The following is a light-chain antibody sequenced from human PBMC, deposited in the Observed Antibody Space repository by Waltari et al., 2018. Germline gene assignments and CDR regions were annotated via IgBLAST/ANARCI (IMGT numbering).Light chain of an antibody. CDR2: GAS. Sequence: AIRITQSPSSLSASTGDRVTNTCRSNQDIGTYLAWYQQTPGKAPRLLLHGASTLQTGVPSRFSGSGSGTDFNITIACLQSEDFVTYFCQQYYAYPLTFGGWTKVEMK. J-gene: IGKJ4*01. CDR1: QDIGTY. V-gene: IGKV1-8*01. CDR3: QQYYAYPLT.